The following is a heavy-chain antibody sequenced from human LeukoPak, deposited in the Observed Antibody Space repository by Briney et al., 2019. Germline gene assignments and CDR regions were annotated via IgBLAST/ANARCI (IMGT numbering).Heavy chain of an antibody. J-gene: IGHJ4*02. D-gene: IGHD3-10*01. V-gene: IGHV3-48*01. CDR3: AKSPGAILLWFGEPFLDY. CDR2: ISSGGTLI. CDR1: GFTFRSYS. Sequence: GGSLRLSCAASGFTFRSYSMNWVRQAPGKGLEWISYISSGGTLIYYADSVKGRFTISRDNSKNTLYLQMNSLRAEDTAVYYCAKSPGAILLWFGEPFLDYWGQGTLVTVSS.